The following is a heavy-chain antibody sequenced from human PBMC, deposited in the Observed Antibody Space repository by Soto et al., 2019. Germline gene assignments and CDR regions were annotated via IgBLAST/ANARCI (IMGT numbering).Heavy chain of an antibody. V-gene: IGHV1-18*04. Sequence: EASVEVSCKASCYTFTSYGSSWVRQAPGQGLEWMGWISAYNGNTNYAQKFQGRVTITADESTSTAYMELSSLRSEDTAIYYCARSSAGVFGIIIEGSNWLAPWGQGSLVTVSS. CDR3: ARSSAGVFGIIIEGSNWLAP. J-gene: IGHJ5*02. CDR1: CYTFTSYG. CDR2: ISAYNGNT. D-gene: IGHD1-26*01.